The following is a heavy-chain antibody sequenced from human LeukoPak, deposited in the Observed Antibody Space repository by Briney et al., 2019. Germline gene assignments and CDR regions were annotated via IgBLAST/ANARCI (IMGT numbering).Heavy chain of an antibody. CDR3: ARCSPGDSSNFYAVLQY. J-gene: IGHJ4*02. V-gene: IGHV1-69*06. CDR1: GYTFTSYG. Sequence: SVKVSCKASGYTFTSYGISWVRQTPGQGLEWLGGIIPVFGTTTYAQKFQAKVTMTADKSTNTAYLEISSLTSDDTAVYYCARCSPGDSSNFYAVLQYWGQGTQVTVST. D-gene: IGHD3-22*01. CDR2: IIPVFGTT.